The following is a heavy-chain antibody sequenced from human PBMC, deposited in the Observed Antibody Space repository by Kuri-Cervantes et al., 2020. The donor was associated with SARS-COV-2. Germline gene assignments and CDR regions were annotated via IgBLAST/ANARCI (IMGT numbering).Heavy chain of an antibody. CDR2: INHSGST. V-gene: IGHV4-34*01. CDR1: GGSFSGYY. J-gene: IGHJ4*02. CDR3: ARGGFGY. Sequence: SETLSLTCAVYGGSFSGYYWSWIRQPPGKGLEWVGEINHSGSTNYNPSLKSRVTISVDTSKNQFSLKLSSVTAADTAVYYCARGGFGYWGQGTLVTVSS.